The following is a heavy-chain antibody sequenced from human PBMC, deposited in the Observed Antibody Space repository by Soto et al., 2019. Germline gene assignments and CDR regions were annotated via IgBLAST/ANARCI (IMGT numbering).Heavy chain of an antibody. J-gene: IGHJ3*01. Sequence: GGSLRLSCAASGFPFSDYVIHWVRQGAGKGLEWVASMTYDGATEYYADSVKGRFTVSRDISKRTLSLQMNSLRPEDTAVYYCARVRLTISVNDALDVWGPGTTVTVSS. D-gene: IGHD3-10*01. CDR2: MTYDGATE. CDR1: GFPFSDYV. V-gene: IGHV3-30*14. CDR3: ARVRLTISVNDALDV.